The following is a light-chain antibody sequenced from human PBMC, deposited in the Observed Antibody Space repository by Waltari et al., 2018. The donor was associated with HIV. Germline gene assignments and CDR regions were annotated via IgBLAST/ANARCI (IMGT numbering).Light chain of an antibody. CDR2: RNN. J-gene: IGLJ3*02. V-gene: IGLV1-47*01. CDR3: AAWDDSLSGRV. CDR1: NSNVGNNY. Sequence: QSVLTQPPSASGTPGQRVTISCSGSNSNVGNNYVSWYQHLPGTTPKLLIYRNNQRPSGDPDRFSGSQSGTSASLAISGLRSEDEADYYCAAWDDSLSGRVFGGGTKLTVL.